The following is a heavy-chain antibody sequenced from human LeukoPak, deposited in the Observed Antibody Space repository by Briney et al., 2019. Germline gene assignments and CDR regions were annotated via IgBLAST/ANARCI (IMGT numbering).Heavy chain of an antibody. Sequence: GGSLRLSCAVSGFTFSSFAMHWVRQAPGKGLEWVAEITHDGSNKYYTDSVKGRFTISRDKSQNTLYLEMNSLRVEDTAVYYCARGQYRLVWFGDEISDGFDIWGQGTMVTVSS. CDR1: GFTFSSFA. CDR2: ITHDGSNK. CDR3: ARGQYRLVWFGDEISDGFDI. D-gene: IGHD3-10*01. V-gene: IGHV3-30*12. J-gene: IGHJ3*02.